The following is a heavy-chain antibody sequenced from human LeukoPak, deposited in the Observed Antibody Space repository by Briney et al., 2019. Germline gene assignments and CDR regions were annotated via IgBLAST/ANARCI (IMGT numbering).Heavy chain of an antibody. Sequence: GGSLRLSCAASGFTFSSYAMHWVRQAPGKGLKWVAVISYDGSNKYYADSVKGRFTISRDNSKNTLYLQMNSLRAEDTAVYCCARDRGIAVAGGAFDIWGQGTMVTVSS. V-gene: IGHV3-30*04. CDR3: ARDRGIAVAGGAFDI. D-gene: IGHD6-19*01. J-gene: IGHJ3*02. CDR1: GFTFSSYA. CDR2: ISYDGSNK.